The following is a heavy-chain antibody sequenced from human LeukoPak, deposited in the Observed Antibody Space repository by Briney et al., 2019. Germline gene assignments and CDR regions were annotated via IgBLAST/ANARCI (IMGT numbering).Heavy chain of an antibody. CDR1: GGSISSYY. CDR2: IYYSGST. D-gene: IGHD5-12*01. J-gene: IGHJ3*02. CDR3: ARGGIVATYDAFDI. Sequence: SETLSLTCTVSGGSISSYYWSWIRQPPGKGREWIGYIYYSGSTNYNPSLKSRVTISVDTSKNQFSLKLSSVTAADTAVYYCARGGIVATYDAFDIWGQGTMITVSS. V-gene: IGHV4-59*01.